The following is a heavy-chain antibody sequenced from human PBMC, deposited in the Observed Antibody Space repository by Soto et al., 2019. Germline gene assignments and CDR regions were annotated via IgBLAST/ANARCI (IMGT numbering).Heavy chain of an antibody. CDR2: IYPGDSDT. D-gene: IGHD2-21*02. V-gene: IGHV5-51*01. Sequence: GESLKISCKGSGYSFTSYWIGWVRQMPGKGLEWMGIIYPGDSDTRYSPSFQGQATISADKSISTAYLQWSSLKASDTAMYYCARRGVSYCGGDCYTYYFDYWGQGTLVTVSS. J-gene: IGHJ4*02. CDR3: ARRGVSYCGGDCYTYYFDY. CDR1: GYSFTSYW.